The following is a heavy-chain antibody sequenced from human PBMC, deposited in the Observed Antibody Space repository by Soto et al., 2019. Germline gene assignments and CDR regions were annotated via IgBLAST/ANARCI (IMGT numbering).Heavy chain of an antibody. V-gene: IGHV3-23*01. CDR3: AKERWAAAGTPTLDY. CDR2: ISAST. J-gene: IGHJ4*02. CDR1: GFTVSSYA. Sequence: GGSLRLSCAASGFTVSSYALNWVRQAPGKGLEWVSGISASTYYADSVKGRFTISRDTSKNTLYLQMNSLRAEDTAVYYCAKERWAAAGTPTLDYWGQGTLVTVSS. D-gene: IGHD6-13*01.